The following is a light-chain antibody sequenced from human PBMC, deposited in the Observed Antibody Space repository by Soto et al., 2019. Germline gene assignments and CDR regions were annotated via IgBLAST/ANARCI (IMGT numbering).Light chain of an antibody. CDR2: EVS. Sequence: QSALTQPASVSGSPGQSITISCTGTRSDVGGYNYVSWYQQHPGKAPKLMIYEVSNRPSGVSNRFSGSKSDNTASLTISGLQAEDEADYYCSSYTSSSTPVVFGGGTKLTVL. CDR3: SSYTSSSTPVV. CDR1: RSDVGGYNY. J-gene: IGLJ2*01. V-gene: IGLV2-14*01.